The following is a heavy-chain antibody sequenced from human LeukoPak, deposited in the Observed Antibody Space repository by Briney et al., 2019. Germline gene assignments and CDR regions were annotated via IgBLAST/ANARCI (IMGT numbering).Heavy chain of an antibody. V-gene: IGHV3-7*05. D-gene: IGHD6-6*01. CDR3: AKVIAARPA. J-gene: IGHJ5*02. CDR1: GFTFTNYW. CDR2: IKQDGTQK. Sequence: PGGSLRLSCATSGFTFTNYWMSWVRQAPGKGLQWVANIKQDGTQKYYVDSVKGQFTISRDNAKNSLYLQMDSLRAEDTAVYYCAKVIAARPAWGQGTLVTVSS.